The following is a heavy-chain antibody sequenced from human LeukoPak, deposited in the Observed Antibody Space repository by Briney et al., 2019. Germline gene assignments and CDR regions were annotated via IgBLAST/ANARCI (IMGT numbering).Heavy chain of an antibody. D-gene: IGHD3-3*01. CDR3: ARDLAIFGVVTTLGYGMDV. CDR2: IIPILGIA. J-gene: IGHJ6*02. V-gene: IGHV1-69*04. Sequence: ASVKVSCKASGGTFSSYTISWVRQAPGQGLEWMGRIIPILGIANYAQKFQGRVTITADKSTSTAYMELSSLRSEDTAVYYCARDLAIFGVVTTLGYGMDVWSQGTTVTVSS. CDR1: GGTFSSYT.